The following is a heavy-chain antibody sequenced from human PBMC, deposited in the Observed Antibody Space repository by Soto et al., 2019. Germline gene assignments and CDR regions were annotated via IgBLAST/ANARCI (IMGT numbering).Heavy chain of an antibody. D-gene: IGHD3-10*01. CDR1: GYTFTGYY. Sequence: ASVKVSCKASGYTFTGYYMHWVRQAPGQGLEWMGWINPNSGGTNYAQKFQGWVTMTRDTSISTAYMELSRLRSDDTAVYYCAREGYYGSGSYYGYGMDVWGQGTTVTVS. CDR2: INPNSGGT. V-gene: IGHV1-2*04. CDR3: AREGYYGSGSYYGYGMDV. J-gene: IGHJ6*02.